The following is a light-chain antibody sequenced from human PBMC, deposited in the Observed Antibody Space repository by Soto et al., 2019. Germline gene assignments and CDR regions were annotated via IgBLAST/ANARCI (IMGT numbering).Light chain of an antibody. V-gene: IGKV3-11*01. Sequence: ETVLTQSPVTLSLSPGERATLSCRASQSVSSYLALYQQKPGQAPRLLIYDASNRATGIPARFSGSGSGTDFTLTISSLEPEDFAVYYCQQRSNWLLTFGGGTKVEIK. CDR3: QQRSNWLLT. J-gene: IGKJ4*01. CDR2: DAS. CDR1: QSVSSY.